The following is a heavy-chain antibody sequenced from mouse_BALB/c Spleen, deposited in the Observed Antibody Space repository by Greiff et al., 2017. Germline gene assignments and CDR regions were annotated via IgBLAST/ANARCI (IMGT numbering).Heavy chain of an antibody. V-gene: IGHV1-26*01. D-gene: IGHD1-2*01. CDR1: GYSFTGYT. Sequence: LVEPGASMKISCKASGYSFTGYTMNWVKQSHGKNLEWIGLINPYNGGTSYNQKFKGKATLTVDKSSSTAYMELLSLTSEDSAVYYCARSVIHYYGYFDYWGQGTTLTVSS. CDR3: ARSVIHYYGYFDY. J-gene: IGHJ2*01. CDR2: INPYNGGT.